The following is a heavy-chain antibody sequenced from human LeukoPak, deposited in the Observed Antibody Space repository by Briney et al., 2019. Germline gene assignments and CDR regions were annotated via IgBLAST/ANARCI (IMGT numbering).Heavy chain of an antibody. D-gene: IGHD3-22*01. CDR3: ARYHYDSSGPPRDYFDY. V-gene: IGHV4-59*01. CDR2: IYYSGST. CDR1: GGSISSYY. J-gene: IGHJ4*02. Sequence: SETLSLTCTVSGGSISSYYWSWIRQPPGKGLEWIGYIYYSGSTNYNPSLKSRVTISVDTSKNQFSLKLSSVTAADTAVYYCARYHYDSSGPPRDYFDYWGQGTLVTVSS.